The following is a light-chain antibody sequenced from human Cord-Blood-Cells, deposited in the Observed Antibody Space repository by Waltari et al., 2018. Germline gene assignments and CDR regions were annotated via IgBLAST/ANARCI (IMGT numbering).Light chain of an antibody. CDR2: SNN. J-gene: IGLJ2*01. V-gene: IGLV1-44*01. Sequence: QSVLTQPPSASGTPGQRVTISCSGSSSTIGSNTVNWYQQLPGTAPKLLLYSNNQRPPGVPDRFAGSKSGTSASLAISGLQSEDEADYYCAAWDDSLNGPVFGGGTKLTVL. CDR3: AAWDDSLNGPV. CDR1: SSTIGSNT.